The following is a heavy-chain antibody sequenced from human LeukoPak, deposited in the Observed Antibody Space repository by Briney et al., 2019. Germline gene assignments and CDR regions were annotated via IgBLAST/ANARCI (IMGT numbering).Heavy chain of an antibody. CDR1: GYTFTSYY. CDR2: VNPSGGNT. V-gene: IGHV1-46*01. Sequence: ASVKVSCKASGYTFTSYYMHWVRQAPGQGLEWMGIVNPSGGNTNYAQKFQGRVTMTRDMSTSTVYMELSSLRSEDTAMYYCARALPHRRLMDTTMEQHWFDPWGQGTLVTVSS. J-gene: IGHJ5*02. CDR3: ARALPHRRLMDTTMEQHWFDP. D-gene: IGHD5-18*01.